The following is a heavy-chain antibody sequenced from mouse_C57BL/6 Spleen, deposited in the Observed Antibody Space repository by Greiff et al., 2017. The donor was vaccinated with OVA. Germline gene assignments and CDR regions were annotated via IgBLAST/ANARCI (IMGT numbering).Heavy chain of an antibody. CDR1: GFTFSDYG. CDR2: ISSGSSTI. J-gene: IGHJ4*01. V-gene: IGHV5-17*01. D-gene: IGHD2-4*01. Sequence: EVQLVESGGGLVKPGGSLKLSCAASGFTFSDYGMHWVRQAPEQGLEWVAYISSGSSTIYYADTVKGRFTISTDNAKNTLFLQMTSLRSEDTAMYFCTKYDYDGGGAMDYWGQGTSVTVSS. CDR3: TKYDYDGGGAMDY.